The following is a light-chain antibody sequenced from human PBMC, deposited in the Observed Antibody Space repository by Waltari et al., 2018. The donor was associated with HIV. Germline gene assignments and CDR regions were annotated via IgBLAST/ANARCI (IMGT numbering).Light chain of an antibody. V-gene: IGKV3-11*01. Sequence: EIVLTQSPATLSFSPGERATLSCRASQSVSSYLAWYQQKPGQAPRLLIYDASNRATGIPARFSVSGSGTDFTLTISSLEPEDFAVYYCQQRSNWPPFTFGPGTKVDIK. CDR2: DAS. CDR1: QSVSSY. CDR3: QQRSNWPPFT. J-gene: IGKJ3*01.